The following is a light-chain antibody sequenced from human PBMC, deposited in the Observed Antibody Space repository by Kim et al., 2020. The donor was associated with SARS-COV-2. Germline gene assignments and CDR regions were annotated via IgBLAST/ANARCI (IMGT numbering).Light chain of an antibody. V-gene: IGKV3-15*01. J-gene: IGKJ4*01. CDR3: QQYKLWPPLT. CDR1: RSVSSS. Sequence: PGENASLTSWAMRSVSSSLALYQQKPGQAPSLLIYCASTRATGIPARCSGSGSGTEFTLTISTLHSEDFAVYYCQQYKLWPPLTFGGGTKVDIK. CDR2: CAS.